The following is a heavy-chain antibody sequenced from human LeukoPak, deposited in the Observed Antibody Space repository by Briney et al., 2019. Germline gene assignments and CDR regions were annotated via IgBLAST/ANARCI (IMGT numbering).Heavy chain of an antibody. J-gene: IGHJ6*03. Sequence: GGSLRLSCAASGFTLSSYGMHWVRQAPGKGLEWVAVISYDGSNKYYADSVKGRFTISRDNSKNTLYLQMNSLRAEDTAMYYCAKDPRPFNFYCYYYMDVWGKGTTVTVSS. D-gene: IGHD1-1*01. CDR3: AKDPRPFNFYCYYYMDV. CDR2: ISYDGSNK. CDR1: GFTLSSYG. V-gene: IGHV3-30*18.